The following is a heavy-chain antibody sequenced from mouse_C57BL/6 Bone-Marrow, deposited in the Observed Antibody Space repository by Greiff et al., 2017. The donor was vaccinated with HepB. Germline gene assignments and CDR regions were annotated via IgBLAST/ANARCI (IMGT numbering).Heavy chain of an antibody. CDR3: AGFYYYGPWFAY. CDR2: ISYDGSN. CDR1: GYSITSGYY. J-gene: IGHJ3*01. D-gene: IGHD1-1*01. V-gene: IGHV3-6*01. Sequence: EVQLQQSGPGLVKPSQSLSLTCSVTGYSITSGYYWNWIRQFPGNKLEWMGYISYDGSNNYNPSLKNRISITRDPSKNQFFLKLNSVTTEDTATYYCAGFYYYGPWFAYWGQGTLVTVSA.